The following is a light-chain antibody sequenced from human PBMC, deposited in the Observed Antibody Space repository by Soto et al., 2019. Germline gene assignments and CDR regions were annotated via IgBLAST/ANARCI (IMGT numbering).Light chain of an antibody. V-gene: IGKV1-5*03. J-gene: IGKJ3*01. CDR1: QSISDW. CDR2: KAS. Sequence: DIQMTQSPSTLSASVGDRVIIICRASQSISDWLAWYQQKPGKAPKLLIYKASRLETGVPSRFSGSGSGTQFTLTISSLQPDDFATYYCQQYNSYSPITFGPGTRLDVK. CDR3: QQYNSYSPIT.